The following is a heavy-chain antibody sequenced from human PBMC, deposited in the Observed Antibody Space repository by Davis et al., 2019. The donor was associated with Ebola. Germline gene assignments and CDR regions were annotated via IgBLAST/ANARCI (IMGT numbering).Heavy chain of an antibody. CDR3: ARVIFSGWYYAFDI. CDR1: GGSLSGYS. CDR2: FAHSGSS. Sequence: MPSETLSLTCSVSGGSLSGYSWSWIRQSPGKGLEWIGEFAHSGSSNYNPSLKSRVSILGDTSKNQFSLELTSVTAADTATYYCARVIFSGWYYAFDIWGQGTMVIVSS. D-gene: IGHD6-13*01. V-gene: IGHV4-34*01. J-gene: IGHJ3*02.